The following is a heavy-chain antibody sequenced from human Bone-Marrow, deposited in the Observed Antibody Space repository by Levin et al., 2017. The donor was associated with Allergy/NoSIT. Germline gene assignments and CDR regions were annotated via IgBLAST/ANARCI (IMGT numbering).Heavy chain of an antibody. Sequence: SQTLSLTCTVSGGSISNSYWGWIRQPPGKGLEWIGYVYSSGSTNYNASLKSRVTISVDTTKNHFSLNLNSVTAADTAVYYCARYLSGYDLFDYWGQGTLVTVSS. CDR1: GGSISNSY. CDR2: VYSSGST. D-gene: IGHD5-12*01. V-gene: IGHV4-59*01. J-gene: IGHJ4*02. CDR3: ARYLSGYDLFDY.